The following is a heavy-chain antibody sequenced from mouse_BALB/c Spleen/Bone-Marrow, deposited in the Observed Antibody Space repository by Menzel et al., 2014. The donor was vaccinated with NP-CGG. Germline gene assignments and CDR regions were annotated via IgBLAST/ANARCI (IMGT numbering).Heavy chain of an antibody. CDR2: ISYSGST. CDR1: GDSITSGY. J-gene: IGHJ4*01. CDR3: ARWGGYGNYDAMDY. Sequence: EVHLVESGPSLVKPSQTLSLTCSVTGDSITSGYWNWIRKFPGNKLEYMGYISYSGSTYYNPSLKGRISITRDTSKNQYYLQLNSVTTEDTATYYCARWGGYGNYDAMDYWGQGTSVTVSS. D-gene: IGHD2-10*02. V-gene: IGHV3-8*02.